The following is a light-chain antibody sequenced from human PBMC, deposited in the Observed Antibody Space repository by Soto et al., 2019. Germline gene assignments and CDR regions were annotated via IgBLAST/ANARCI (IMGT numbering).Light chain of an antibody. Sequence: EIVMTQSPATLSVSPGERVTLSCRASQNIGSNLAWYQQKFGQAPRLLIYGASARVTGIPARISGSGSGTEFTLIITSLQSEDLGVYHCQQYHNWWTFGQGTKV. CDR3: QQYHNWWT. CDR1: QNIGSN. V-gene: IGKV3-15*01. J-gene: IGKJ1*01. CDR2: GAS.